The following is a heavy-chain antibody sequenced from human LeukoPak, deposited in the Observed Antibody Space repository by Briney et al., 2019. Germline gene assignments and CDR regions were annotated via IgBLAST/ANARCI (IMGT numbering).Heavy chain of an antibody. Sequence: PGGSLRLSCAASGSTSSSYAMHWVRQAPGKGLEWVAVISYDGSNKYYADSVKGRFTISRDNFKNTLYLQMSSLRAEDTAVYYCARSQMEWLSYFDYWGQGTLVTVSS. V-gene: IGHV3-30*15. D-gene: IGHD3-3*01. CDR1: GSTSSSYA. J-gene: IGHJ4*02. CDR3: ARSQMEWLSYFDY. CDR2: ISYDGSNK.